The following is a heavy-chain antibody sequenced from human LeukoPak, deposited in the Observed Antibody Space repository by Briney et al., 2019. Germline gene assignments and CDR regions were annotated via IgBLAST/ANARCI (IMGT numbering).Heavy chain of an antibody. V-gene: IGHV1-18*01. Sequence: ASVKVSCKASGGTFSSYGISWVRQAPGQGLEWMGWISAYNGNTNYAQKLQGRVTMTTDTSTSTAHMELRSLRSDDTAVYYCARVPNYYGSGSYYNGDWYFDLWGRGTLVTVSS. CDR1: GGTFSSYG. CDR2: ISAYNGNT. J-gene: IGHJ2*01. CDR3: ARVPNYYGSGSYYNGDWYFDL. D-gene: IGHD3-10*01.